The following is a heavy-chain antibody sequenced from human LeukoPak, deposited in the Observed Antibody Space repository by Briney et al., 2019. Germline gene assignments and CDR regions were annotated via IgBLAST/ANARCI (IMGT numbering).Heavy chain of an antibody. V-gene: IGHV3-30*03. CDR1: GFTFSSYG. D-gene: IGHD3-10*01. J-gene: IGHJ3*01. Sequence: GGSLRLSCAASGFTFSSYGMHWVRQAPGKGLEWVAVISYDGSNKYYADSVKGRFTISRDNSKNTLYLQMNGLRAEDTAVYYCARANSYYYGSGSYSWGQGTMVTVSS. CDR3: ARANSYYYGSGSYS. CDR2: ISYDGSNK.